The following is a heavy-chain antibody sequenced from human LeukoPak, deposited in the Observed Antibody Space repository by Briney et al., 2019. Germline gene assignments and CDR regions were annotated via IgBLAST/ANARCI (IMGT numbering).Heavy chain of an antibody. J-gene: IGHJ5*02. CDR3: ARHDYGDSDWFDP. Sequence: SETLSLTCTVSGGSISSSSYYWGWIRQPPGKGLEWIGSIYYSGSTYYNPSLKSRVTISVDTSKNQLSLKLSSVTAEDTAVYYCARHDYGDSDWFDPWGQGTLVTVSS. CDR2: IYYSGST. CDR1: GGSISSSSYY. V-gene: IGHV4-39*01. D-gene: IGHD4-17*01.